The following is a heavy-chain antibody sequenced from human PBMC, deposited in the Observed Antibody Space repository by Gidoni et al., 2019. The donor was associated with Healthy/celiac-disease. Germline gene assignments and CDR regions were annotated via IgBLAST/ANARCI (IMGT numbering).Heavy chain of an antibody. Sequence: HVPLPESGPGLVPPSGTLSLTCAVSGCSISSSNWWSWVRQPPGKGLEWIGEIYHSGSTNYNPYLKSRVTISVDKSKNQCALKLSSVTAADTAVYYWARGWAKSPFSFWGQGTLVTVSS. CDR2: IYHSGST. CDR3: ARGWAKSPFSF. D-gene: IGHD3-16*01. V-gene: IGHV4-4*02. J-gene: IGHJ4*02. CDR1: GCSISSSNW.